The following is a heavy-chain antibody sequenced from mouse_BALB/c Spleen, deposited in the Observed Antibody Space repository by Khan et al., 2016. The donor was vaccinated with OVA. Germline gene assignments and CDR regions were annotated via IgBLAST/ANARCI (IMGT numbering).Heavy chain of an antibody. CDR1: GFTFSSYG. CDR2: ISGDSNTI. Sequence: EVELVESGGDLVQPGGYRKLSCAASGFTFSSYGMHWVRQAPEKGLEWVAYISGDSNTIYYADTVKGRFTISRDTPRNTLFLQMTSLMSEDTAMYYCATSYFYGYDFDYWGPGTTRTGSS. V-gene: IGHV5-17*02. J-gene: IGHJ2*01. CDR3: ATSYFYGYDFDY. D-gene: IGHD1-1*01.